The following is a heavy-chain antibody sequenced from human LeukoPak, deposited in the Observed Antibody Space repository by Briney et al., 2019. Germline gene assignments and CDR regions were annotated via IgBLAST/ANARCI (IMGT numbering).Heavy chain of an antibody. V-gene: IGHV4-59*01. Sequence: SETLSLTRAVYGGSFSGYYWSWIRQPPGKGLEWIGYIYYSGSTNYNPSLKSRVTISVDTSKNQFSLKLSSVTAADTAVYYCARDLLPYECSGGSCYSRTGYAFDIWGQGTMVTVSS. D-gene: IGHD2-15*01. CDR2: IYYSGST. J-gene: IGHJ3*02. CDR1: GGSFSGYY. CDR3: ARDLLPYECSGGSCYSRTGYAFDI.